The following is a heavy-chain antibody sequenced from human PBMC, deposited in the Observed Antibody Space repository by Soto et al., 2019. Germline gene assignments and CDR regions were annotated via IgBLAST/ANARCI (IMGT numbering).Heavy chain of an antibody. CDR1: GYTFTSYD. J-gene: IGHJ4*02. CDR3: AIELSSGWYRDFGY. D-gene: IGHD6-19*01. Sequence: QVQLVPSGAEVKKTGASVKVSCKASGYTFTSYDINWVRQATGQGLEWMGWMNPNSGNTGYAQKFHGRVTMTRNTSISTAYVELSSLSSEDPAVYYCAIELSSGWYRDFGYWVQGTLVTVSS. V-gene: IGHV1-8*01. CDR2: MNPNSGNT.